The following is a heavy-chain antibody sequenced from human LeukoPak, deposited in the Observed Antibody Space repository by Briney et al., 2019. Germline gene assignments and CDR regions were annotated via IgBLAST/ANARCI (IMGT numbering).Heavy chain of an antibody. CDR2: ISYDGSNK. Sequence: GGSLRLSCAASGFTFSSYAIHWVRQAPGKGLEWVAVISYDGSNKYYADSVKGRFTISRDNSKNTLYLQMNSLRVDDTAMYYCASEQYGDHFDNWGQGTLVTVSS. J-gene: IGHJ4*02. V-gene: IGHV3-30-3*01. CDR3: ASEQYGDHFDN. CDR1: GFTFSSYA. D-gene: IGHD4-17*01.